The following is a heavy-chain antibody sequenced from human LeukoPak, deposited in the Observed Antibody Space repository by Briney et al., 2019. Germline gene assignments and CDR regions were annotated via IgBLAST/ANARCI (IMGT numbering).Heavy chain of an antibody. CDR1: GYTFTSYD. CDR2: MNPNSGNT. V-gene: IGHV1-8*01. J-gene: IGHJ6*02. Sequence: ASVKVSCKASGYTFTSYDINWVRQATGQGLEWMGWMNPNSGNTGYAQKFQGRVTMTRNTSISTAYMELSSLRSEDTAVYYCARDPQRYCSSTSCYAGDYYYYGMDVWGQGTTVTVS. D-gene: IGHD2-2*01. CDR3: ARDPQRYCSSTSCYAGDYYYYGMDV.